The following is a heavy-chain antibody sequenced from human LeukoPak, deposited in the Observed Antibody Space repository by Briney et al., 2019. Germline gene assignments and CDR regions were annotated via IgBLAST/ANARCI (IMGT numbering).Heavy chain of an antibody. CDR3: AREAIEYYYMDV. V-gene: IGHV3-21*01. CDR1: GFTFSSYS. J-gene: IGHJ6*03. CDR2: ISSSSSYI. D-gene: IGHD2-2*02. Sequence: PGGSLRLSCAASGFTFSSYSMNWVRQAPGKGLEWVSSISSSSSYIYYADSVKGRFTISRDNAKNSLYLQMNSLRAEDTAVYYCAREAIEYYYMDVWSKGTTVTVSS.